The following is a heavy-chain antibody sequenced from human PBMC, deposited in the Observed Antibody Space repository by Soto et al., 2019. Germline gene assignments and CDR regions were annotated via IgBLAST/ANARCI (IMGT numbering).Heavy chain of an antibody. CDR2: INPNSGGT. V-gene: IGHV1-2*04. D-gene: IGHD3-10*01. CDR3: ARMGSGSYMYYFDP. Sequence: ASLKVSCKASGYTFTGYYMHWVRQAPGQGLEWMGWINPNSGGTNYAQKFQGWVTMTRDTSISTAYMELSRLRSDDTAVYYCARMGSGSYMYYFDPWGQGTLVTVS. J-gene: IGHJ4*02. CDR1: GYTFTGYY.